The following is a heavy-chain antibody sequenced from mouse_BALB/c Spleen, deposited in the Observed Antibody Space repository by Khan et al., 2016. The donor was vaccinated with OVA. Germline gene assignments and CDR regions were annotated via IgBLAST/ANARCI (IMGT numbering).Heavy chain of an antibody. V-gene: IGHV3-1*02. CDR2: IHYSGST. CDR1: GYYFTSGYN. D-gene: IGHD1-2*01. J-gene: IGHJ1*01. Sequence: VQLKESGPDLVKPSQSLSLTCTVTGYYFTSGYNWHWIRQFPGNKLEWMGYIHYSGSTNYTPSLKSRFSITRDTSKNQFFLQLNSVTTEDTATYYCARDYYGNWYFDDWGAGTTVTVSS. CDR3: ARDYYGNWYFDD.